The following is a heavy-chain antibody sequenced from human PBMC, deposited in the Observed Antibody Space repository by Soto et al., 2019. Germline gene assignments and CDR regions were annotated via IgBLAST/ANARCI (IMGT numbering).Heavy chain of an antibody. J-gene: IGHJ4*02. D-gene: IGHD6-25*01. CDR3: ASRCSGCCQDY. V-gene: IGHV4-39*02. Sequence: QLQLQESGPGLVKPSETLSLTCTVSGGSISGSSAYWGWIRQAPGKGLEWIGRIYYTGSTYYNPSLQTRVTISVDTSKNHFSLNLSSVTAAVSAVYNCASRCSGCCQDYWGQGTLVTVSS. CDR2: IYYTGST. CDR1: GGSISGSSAY.